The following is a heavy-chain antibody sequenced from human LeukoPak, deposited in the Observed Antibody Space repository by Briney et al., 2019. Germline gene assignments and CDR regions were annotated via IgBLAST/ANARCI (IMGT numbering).Heavy chain of an antibody. V-gene: IGHV4-34*01. CDR3: ARGRIVGAHTTGNFDY. Sequence: PSETLSLTCAVYGGSFSGYYWTWIRQPPGKGLEWIGEINHSGSTNYNPSLKSRVTISVDTSKNQFSLKLSSVTAADTAVYYCARGRIVGAHTTGNFDYWGQGTLVTVSS. D-gene: IGHD1-26*01. CDR1: GGSFSGYY. J-gene: IGHJ4*02. CDR2: INHSGST.